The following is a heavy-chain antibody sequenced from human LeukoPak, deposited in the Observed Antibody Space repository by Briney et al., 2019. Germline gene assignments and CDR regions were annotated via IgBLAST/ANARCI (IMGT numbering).Heavy chain of an antibody. CDR2: ISSSGNSI. V-gene: IGHV3-48*03. CDR3: ARDSPDYGDFNGLFDY. J-gene: IGHJ4*02. D-gene: IGHD4-17*01. CDR1: GFTFITYE. Sequence: GGSLRLSCAASGFTFITYEMNWVRQAPGKGLEWLSYISSSGNSIYYADSVKGRFTISRDNAEKSLYLQMSSLRAEDTALYYCARDSPDYGDFNGLFDYWGQGTLVTVSS.